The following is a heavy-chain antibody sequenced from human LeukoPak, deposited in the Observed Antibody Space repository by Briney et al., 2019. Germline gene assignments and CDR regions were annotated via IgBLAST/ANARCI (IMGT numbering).Heavy chain of an antibody. CDR3: ARGTHMTYYYDSSGYSPVY. V-gene: IGHV1-2*02. CDR1: GYTFTGNY. D-gene: IGHD3-22*01. Sequence: ASVKVSCKASGYTFTGNYMHWVRQAPGQGLEWMGWINPNSGGTNYAQKFQGRVTMTRDTSISTAYMELSRLRSDDTAVYYCARGTHMTYYYDSSGYSPVYWGQGTLVTVSS. CDR2: INPNSGGT. J-gene: IGHJ4*02.